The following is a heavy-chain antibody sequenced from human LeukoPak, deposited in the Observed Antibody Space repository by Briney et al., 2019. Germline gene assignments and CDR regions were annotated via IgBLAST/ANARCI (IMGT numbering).Heavy chain of an antibody. CDR3: ARDTEMTTINDY. Sequence: VKGSCKASGYTFTGYYMHWVRQAPGQGLEWMGWLNPNSGGTNYAQKFQGRVTMTRDTSISTAYMELSRLRSDDTAVYYCARDTEMTTINDYWGQGTPASVSS. J-gene: IGHJ4*02. D-gene: IGHD5-24*01. CDR1: GYTFTGYY. V-gene: IGHV1-2*02. CDR2: LNPNSGGT.